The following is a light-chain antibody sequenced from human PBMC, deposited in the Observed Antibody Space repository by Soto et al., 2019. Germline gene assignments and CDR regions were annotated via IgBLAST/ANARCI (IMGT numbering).Light chain of an antibody. CDR2: EVS. CDR3: NSYTSSSTYV. CDR1: SSDVGGYNY. V-gene: IGLV2-14*01. J-gene: IGLJ1*01. Sequence: QSVLTQPASVSGSPGQSITISCTETSSDVGGYNYVSWYQHHPGNAPKLMIYEVSNRPSGVSNRFSGSKSGNTASLTISGLQAEDETDYYCNSYTSSSTYVFGTGTKVTVL.